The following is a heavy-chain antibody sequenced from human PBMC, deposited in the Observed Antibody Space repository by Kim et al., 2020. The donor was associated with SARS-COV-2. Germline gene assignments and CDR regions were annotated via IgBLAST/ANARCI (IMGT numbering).Heavy chain of an antibody. V-gene: IGHV3-48*02. CDR1: GFNFNSYS. CDR3: ARCPLSMTMVRGMITTTLFDYYNMDA. J-gene: IGHJ6*02. CDR2: ISSSSSTV. D-gene: IGHD3-10*01. Sequence: VSLRLSCTVSGFNFNSYSMNWVRQAPGKGLEWVSYISSSSSTVYYAGSVRGRFTISRDNAKNSLFLQMNSLRDDDTAVYYCARCPLSMTMVRGMITTTLFDYYNMDAWGQGTTVTVSS.